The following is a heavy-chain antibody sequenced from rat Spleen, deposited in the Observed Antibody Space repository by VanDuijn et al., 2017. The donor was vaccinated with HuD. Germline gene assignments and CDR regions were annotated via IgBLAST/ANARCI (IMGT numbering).Heavy chain of an antibody. CDR3: GKDMNYYSTYPFYVMGD. J-gene: IGHJ4*01. CDR1: GFTFSNYD. D-gene: IGHD1-2*01. V-gene: IGHV5-7*01. CDR2: ITYDGFST. Sequence: EVQLVESGGGLVQPGRSMKLSCAASGFTFSNYDMAWFRQATRRGLDWVASITYDGFSTHYRDSVKGRFTISRNNAENTVYLQMNSLRSEDTATYYCGKDMNYYSTYPFYVMGDWGQGASVTVSS.